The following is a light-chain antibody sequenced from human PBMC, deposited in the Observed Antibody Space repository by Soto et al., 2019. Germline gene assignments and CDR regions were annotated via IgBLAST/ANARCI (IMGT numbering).Light chain of an antibody. J-gene: IGKJ1*01. Sequence: DIQMTQSPSTLSGSVGDRVTITCRASQTISSWLAWYQQKPGKAPKLLIYKASTLKSGVPSRFSGSGSGTEFTLTISSLQPDDFATYYCQQHSSFYRAFGQGTKGDIK. CDR3: QQHSSFYRA. V-gene: IGKV1-5*03. CDR1: QTISSW. CDR2: KAS.